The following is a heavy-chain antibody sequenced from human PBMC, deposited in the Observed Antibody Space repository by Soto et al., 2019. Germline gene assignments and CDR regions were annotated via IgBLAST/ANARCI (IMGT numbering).Heavy chain of an antibody. J-gene: IGHJ5*02. CDR1: GGTFSRNS. V-gene: IGHV1-69*12. CDR3: ARPIQFYCDPSAQSAWFDP. Sequence: QVQLVQSGADVKKPGSSVKVSCKSSGGTFSRNSISWVRQAPGQGLEWMGGIIPIFGTPNYAQKFQGRLTITADESTSTAYMELSSLRSDDTAVYYCARPIQFYCDPSAQSAWFDPWGQGTLVTGSS. CDR2: IIPIFGTP. D-gene: IGHD3-22*01.